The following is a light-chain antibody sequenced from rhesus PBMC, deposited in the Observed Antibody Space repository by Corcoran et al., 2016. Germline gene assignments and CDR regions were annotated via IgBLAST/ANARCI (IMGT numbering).Light chain of an antibody. CDR1: QSLLHEIGNTS. CDR3: MQAFQFPWT. J-gene: IGKJ1*01. Sequence: DIVMTQTPLSLPVTPGEPASISCRSSQSLLHEIGNTSFSWYLQKPGQSPQLLINEVANRASGVPDRFSGSGSCTDFTLKIRRVEAEDVGVYYCMQAFQFPWTFGPGTKVEIK. CDR2: EVA. V-gene: IGKV2-104*02.